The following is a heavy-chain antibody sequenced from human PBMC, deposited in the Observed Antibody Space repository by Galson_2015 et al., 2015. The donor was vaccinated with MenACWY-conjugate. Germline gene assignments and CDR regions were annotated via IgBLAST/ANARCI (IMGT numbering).Heavy chain of an antibody. CDR2: VNSDGTGT. D-gene: IGHD6-6*01. CDR3: TKAAARYSTSSAFNWFDP. Sequence: SLRFSCAASGFTFSNYWMHWVRQAPGKGLEWVSRVNSDGTGTTYADSVKGRFTISRDNAKNTLYLQMNSLRAEDTAIYYCTKAAARYSTSSAFNWFDPWGQGALVTVSS. J-gene: IGHJ5*02. CDR1: GFTFSNYW. V-gene: IGHV3-74*01.